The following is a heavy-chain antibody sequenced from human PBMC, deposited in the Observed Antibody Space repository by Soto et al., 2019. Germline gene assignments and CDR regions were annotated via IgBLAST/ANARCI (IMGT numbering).Heavy chain of an antibody. V-gene: IGHV3-9*01. J-gene: IGHJ4*02. CDR1: GFTFDDYA. CDR3: AKEEGIAVAGGEYFDY. CDR2: ISWNSGSI. D-gene: IGHD6-19*01. Sequence: GGSLRLSCAASGFTFDDYAMHWVRQAPGKGLEWVSGISWNSGSIGYADSVKGRFTISRDNAKNSLYLQMNSLRAEDTALYYCAKEEGIAVAGGEYFDYWGQGTLVTVSS.